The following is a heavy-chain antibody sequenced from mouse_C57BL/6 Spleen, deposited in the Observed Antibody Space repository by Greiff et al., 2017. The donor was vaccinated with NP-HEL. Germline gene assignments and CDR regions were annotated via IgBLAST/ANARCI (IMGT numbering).Heavy chain of an antibody. CDR3: ARGGGSYFDY. J-gene: IGHJ2*01. D-gene: IGHD3-2*02. CDR1: GYTFTSYW. Sequence: QVQLQQSGAELVMPGASVKLSCKASGYTFTSYWMHWVKQRPGQGLEWIGEIDPSDSYTNYNQKFKGKSTLTVDKSSSTAYMQLSSLTSEDSAVYYCARGGGSYFDYWGQGTTLTVSS. CDR2: IDPSDSYT. V-gene: IGHV1-69*01.